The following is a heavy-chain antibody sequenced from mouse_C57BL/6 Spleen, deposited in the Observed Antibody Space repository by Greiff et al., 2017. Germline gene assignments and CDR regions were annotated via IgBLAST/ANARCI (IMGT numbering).Heavy chain of an antibody. CDR1: GYTFTSYW. CDR3: ASRSTTVGGGPY. J-gene: IGHJ2*01. Sequence: VQLQQPGAELVRPGSSVKLSCKASGYTFTSYWMDWVKQRPGQGLEWIGNIYPSDSETHYNQKFKDKATLTVDKSSSTAYMQLSSLTSEDSAVYCCASRSTTVGGGPYWGQGTTLTVSS. CDR2: IYPSDSET. V-gene: IGHV1-61*01. D-gene: IGHD1-1*01.